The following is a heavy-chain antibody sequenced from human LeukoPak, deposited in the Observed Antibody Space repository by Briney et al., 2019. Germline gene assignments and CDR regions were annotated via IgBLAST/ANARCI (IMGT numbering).Heavy chain of an antibody. V-gene: IGHV4-39*07. CDR3: AAGYSYGSKDFDY. Sequence: SETLSLTCTVSGGSISSSSYYWGWIRQPPGKGLEWIGSIYYSGSTYYNPSLKSRVTISVDTSKNQFSLKLSSVTAADTAVYYCAAGYSYGSKDFDYWGQGTLVTVSS. CDR2: IYYSGST. CDR1: GGSISSSSYY. D-gene: IGHD5-18*01. J-gene: IGHJ4*02.